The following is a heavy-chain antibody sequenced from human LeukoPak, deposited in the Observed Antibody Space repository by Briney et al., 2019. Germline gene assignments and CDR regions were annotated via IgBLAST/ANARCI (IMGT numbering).Heavy chain of an antibody. CDR2: ISYDGSNK. CDR3: EKASWVSSGYYYVDYFDY. V-gene: IGHV3-30*18. CDR1: GFTFSSYG. D-gene: IGHD3-22*01. J-gene: IGHJ4*02. Sequence: GGSLRLSCAASGFTFSSYGMHWVRQAPGKGLEWVAVISYDGSNKYYADSVKGRFTISRDNSKNALYLQMNSLRAEDTAVYYCEKASWVSSGYYYVDYFDYWGQGTLVTVSS.